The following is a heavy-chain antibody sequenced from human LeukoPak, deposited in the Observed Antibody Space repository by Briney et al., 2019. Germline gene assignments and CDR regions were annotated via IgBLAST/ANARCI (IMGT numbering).Heavy chain of an antibody. V-gene: IGHV1-69*06. J-gene: IGHJ4*02. CDR2: IIPIFGTA. CDR1: GGTFSSYA. D-gene: IGHD3-16*02. Sequence: SVKVSCKASGGTFSSYAISWVRQAPGQGLEWMGGIIPIFGTANYAQKFQGRVTITADKSTSTAYMELSSLRSEDTAVYYCASGLYDYVWGSYRYRSRRGILDYWGQGTLVTVSS. CDR3: ASGLYDYVWGSYRYRSRRGILDY.